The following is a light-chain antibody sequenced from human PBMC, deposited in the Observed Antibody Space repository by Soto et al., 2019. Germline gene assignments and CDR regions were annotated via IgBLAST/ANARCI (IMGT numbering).Light chain of an antibody. J-gene: IGLJ1*01. CDR3: VSYTSSASYV. Sequence: QSVLTQPASVSGSPGQSITISCTGTSSDVGNYIFVSWYRQHPGKAPKLMIYDINNRPAGVSNRFSGSKSGNTTSLTISELQAEDEADYYCVSYTSSASYVFGTGPKVTVL. V-gene: IGLV2-14*01. CDR1: SSDVGNYIF. CDR2: DIN.